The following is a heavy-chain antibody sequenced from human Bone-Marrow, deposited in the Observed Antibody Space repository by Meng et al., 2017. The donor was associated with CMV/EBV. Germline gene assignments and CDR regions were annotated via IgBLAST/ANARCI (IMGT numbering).Heavy chain of an antibody. J-gene: IGHJ4*02. Sequence: GESLKISCAASGFTFSYYSMNWVRQAPGKGLEWVSYISSSITTIYYADSVRGRFTISRDNAKNSLYLQMNSLRAEDTAVYYCARARGGEGIDDYWGQGTRVTGSS. CDR3: ARARGGEGIDDY. D-gene: IGHD6-13*01. CDR2: ISSSITTI. V-gene: IGHV3-48*04. CDR1: GFTFSYYS.